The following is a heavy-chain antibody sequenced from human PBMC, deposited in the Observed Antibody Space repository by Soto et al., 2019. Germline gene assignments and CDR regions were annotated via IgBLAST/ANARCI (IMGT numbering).Heavy chain of an antibody. J-gene: IGHJ6*02. CDR3: ASWVGDYDSSGRETDYYGMDV. CDR1: GGTFSSYA. Sequence: ASVKVSCKASGGTFSSYAISWVRQAPGQGLEWMGGIIPIFGTANYAQKFQGRVTITADESTSTAYMELSSLRSEDTAVYYCASWVGDYDSSGRETDYYGMDVWGQGTTVTVSS. D-gene: IGHD3-22*01. CDR2: IIPIFGTA. V-gene: IGHV1-69*13.